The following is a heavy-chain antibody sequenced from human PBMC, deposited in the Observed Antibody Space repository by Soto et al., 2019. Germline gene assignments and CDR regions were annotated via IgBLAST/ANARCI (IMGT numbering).Heavy chain of an antibody. J-gene: IGHJ6*02. Sequence: QVQLVQSGVEVKKPGSSVRVSYKASGDTFKNSVISWVRQAPGQGLEWIGGTIPLFGTTDYAQKFQGRLTITTDESTTTAYMEVSRLTSEDTAVYYCVAELDFGKLSVVWGQGTTVIVSS. V-gene: IGHV1-69*01. CDR1: GDTFKNSV. CDR3: VAELDFGKLSVV. CDR2: TIPLFGTT. D-gene: IGHD3-10*01.